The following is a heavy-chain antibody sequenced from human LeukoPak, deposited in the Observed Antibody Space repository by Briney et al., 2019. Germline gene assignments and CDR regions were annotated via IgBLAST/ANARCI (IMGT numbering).Heavy chain of an antibody. D-gene: IGHD2-2*01. CDR3: AKDSMVYCSSTSRYPDY. CDR2: IRYDGSNK. Sequence: GGSLRLSCAASGFTLSSYGMHWVRQAPGKGLEWVAFIRYDGSNKYYADSVKGRFTISRDNSKNTLYLQMNSLRAEDTAVYYCAKDSMVYCSSTSRYPDYWGQGTLVTVSS. J-gene: IGHJ4*02. CDR1: GFTLSSYG. V-gene: IGHV3-30*02.